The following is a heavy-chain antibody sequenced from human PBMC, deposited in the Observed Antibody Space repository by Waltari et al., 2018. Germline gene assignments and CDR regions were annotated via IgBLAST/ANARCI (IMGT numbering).Heavy chain of an antibody. J-gene: IGHJ5*02. D-gene: IGHD2-2*01. CDR2: LYGGVST. CDR3: ARDYCDRTSCSVA. V-gene: IGHV3-53*01. CDR1: GFTVSSNY. Sequence: EVQLVESGGDLIQPGGSLRLSCAASGFTVSSNYMSWVRQAPGKGLEWFAILYGGVSTYYGDSVKGRFTISRDSSKTTLYLQLNSLRAEDTAVYYCARDYCDRTSCSVAWGQGTLVTVSS.